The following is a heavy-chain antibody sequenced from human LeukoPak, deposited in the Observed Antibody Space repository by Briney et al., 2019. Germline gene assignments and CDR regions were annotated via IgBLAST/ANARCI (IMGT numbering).Heavy chain of an antibody. CDR2: ISSSGSTI. Sequence: PGGSLRLSCAASGFTFSSYEMNWVRQAPGKGLEWVSYISSSGSTIYYAYSVKGRFTISRENSKNTLYLQMNSLRAEDTAVYYCAKDSAKKYDDYWGQGTLVTVSS. D-gene: IGHD2/OR15-2a*01. CDR3: AKDSAKKYDDY. V-gene: IGHV3-48*03. J-gene: IGHJ4*02. CDR1: GFTFSSYE.